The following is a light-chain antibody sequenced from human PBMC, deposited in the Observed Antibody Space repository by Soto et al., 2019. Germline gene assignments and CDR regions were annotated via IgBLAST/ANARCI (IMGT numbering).Light chain of an antibody. V-gene: IGLV2-23*01. Sequence: QSVLTQPASVSGSAGQAITISCTGTSSDVGSYNLVSWYQLNPGKAPRLIIYEATKRPSGVSHRFYGSRSGNTASLTISGLQADDDADYFCCSYAGLNTFVFGTGTKVTVL. CDR1: SSDVGSYNL. CDR2: EAT. J-gene: IGLJ1*01. CDR3: CSYAGLNTFV.